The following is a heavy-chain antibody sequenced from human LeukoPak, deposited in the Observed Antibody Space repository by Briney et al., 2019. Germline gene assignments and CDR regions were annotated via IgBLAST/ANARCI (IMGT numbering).Heavy chain of an antibody. V-gene: IGHV1-8*02. J-gene: IGHJ5*02. Sequence: ASVKVSCKASGYTFTGYYMHWVRQASGQGLEWMGWMNPHSGNTGYAQNFQGRVTMTRNTSISTAYMELRSLRSEDTAVYYYARLSSHYGDYKVDPWGQGTLVTVSS. CDR1: GYTFTGYY. CDR2: MNPHSGNT. CDR3: ARLSSHYGDYKVDP. D-gene: IGHD4-17*01.